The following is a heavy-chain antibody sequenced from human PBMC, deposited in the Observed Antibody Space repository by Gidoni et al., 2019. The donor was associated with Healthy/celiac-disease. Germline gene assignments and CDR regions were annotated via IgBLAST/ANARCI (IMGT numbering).Heavy chain of an antibody. D-gene: IGHD3-10*01. J-gene: IGHJ3*02. CDR3: ARVRGSGSYDAFDI. Sequence: QVQLQESGPGLVKPSETLSLTCSVSGGSIISYYWSWIRQPPGKGLEIIGYIFYSGSTNFNPSLASRLTISVDTSKNQFSLRLSSATAADTAVYYCARVRGSGSYDAFDIWGQGTMVTVSS. V-gene: IGHV4-59*01. CDR1: GGSIISYY. CDR2: IFYSGST.